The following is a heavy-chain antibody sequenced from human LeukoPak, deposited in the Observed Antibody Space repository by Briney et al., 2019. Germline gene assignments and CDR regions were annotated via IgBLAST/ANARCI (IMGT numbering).Heavy chain of an antibody. J-gene: IGHJ5*02. CDR1: GGTFSSYA. V-gene: IGHV1-69*05. D-gene: IGHD6-13*01. CDR2: IIPIFGTA. CDR3: AMTSSWYGQNWFDP. Sequence: ASVKVSCKASGGTFSSYAISWVRQVPGQGLEWMGGIIPIFGTANYAQKFQGRVTITTDESTSTAYMELSSLRSEDTAVYYCAMTSSWYGQNWFDPWGQGTLVTVSS.